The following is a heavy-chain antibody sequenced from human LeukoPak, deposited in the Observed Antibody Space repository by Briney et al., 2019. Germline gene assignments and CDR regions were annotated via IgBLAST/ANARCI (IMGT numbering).Heavy chain of an antibody. Sequence: ASVKVSSKASGYPFTSYYMHWARQAPGQGHEWMGIINPSGSSTSYAQKSQGRVTMTRDTSTSTVYMELSSLRSEDTAVYYCARDFGYCSSTSCYRGYYYYMDVWGKGTTVTVSS. CDR1: GYPFTSYY. J-gene: IGHJ6*03. V-gene: IGHV1-46*03. CDR3: ARDFGYCSSTSCYRGYYYYMDV. CDR2: INPSGSST. D-gene: IGHD2-2*03.